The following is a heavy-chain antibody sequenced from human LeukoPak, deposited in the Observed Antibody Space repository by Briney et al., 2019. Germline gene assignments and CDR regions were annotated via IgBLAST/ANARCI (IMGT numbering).Heavy chain of an antibody. D-gene: IGHD3-22*01. Sequence: ASVTVSCTASGYTYTGYYMHWVRQAPGQGLEWMGWINPNSGGTNYAQKFQGWVTMTRDTSISTAYMELSRLRSDDTAVYYCARTYYYDSSGANDAFDIWGQGTMVTVSS. V-gene: IGHV1-2*04. CDR3: ARTYYYDSSGANDAFDI. CDR2: INPNSGGT. CDR1: GYTYTGYY. J-gene: IGHJ3*02.